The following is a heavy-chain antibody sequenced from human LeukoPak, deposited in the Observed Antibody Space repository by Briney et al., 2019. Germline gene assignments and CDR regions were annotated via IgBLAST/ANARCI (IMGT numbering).Heavy chain of an antibody. D-gene: IGHD2-15*01. V-gene: IGHV3-23*01. J-gene: IGHJ4*02. CDR3: AKCSGGPYSSVDY. CDR1: GVTFSGFA. CDR2: ISSSADTT. Sequence: GGSLRLSCAASGVTFSGFAMSWVRQAPGKGLEWVSVISSSADTTYYAGSVKGRFTISRDNSKNTLYLQMNSLRAEDTAIYYCAKCSGGPYSSVDYWGQGTLVTVSS.